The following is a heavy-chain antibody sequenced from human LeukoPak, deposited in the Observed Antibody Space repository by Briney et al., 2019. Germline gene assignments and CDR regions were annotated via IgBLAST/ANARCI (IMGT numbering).Heavy chain of an antibody. CDR1: GGTFSNYG. CDR2: IIPIFGTP. Sequence: GASVKVSCKVPGGTFSNYGTSWVRQAPGQGLEWMGGIIPIFGTPKYEEKFQGRVTITADEASNIVYMELTSLRLEDTALYFCAGGDTVAVTGSTESWGQGTLVTVSS. V-gene: IGHV1-69*13. D-gene: IGHD6-19*01. CDR3: AGGDTVAVTGSTES. J-gene: IGHJ5*02.